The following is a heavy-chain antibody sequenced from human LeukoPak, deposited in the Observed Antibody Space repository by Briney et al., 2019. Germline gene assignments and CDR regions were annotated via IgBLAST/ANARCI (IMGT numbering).Heavy chain of an antibody. Sequence: LETLSLTCTVSGGSISSYYWSWIRQPPGKGLEWIAYIHDSGSTNYNPSLKSRVTMSVDTSKNQFSLRLRSVTAADTAVYYCARQIASAGTAGFDFWGQGALVTVSS. CDR1: GGSISSYY. J-gene: IGHJ4*02. CDR3: ARQIASAGTAGFDF. V-gene: IGHV4-59*12. CDR2: IHDSGST. D-gene: IGHD6-13*01.